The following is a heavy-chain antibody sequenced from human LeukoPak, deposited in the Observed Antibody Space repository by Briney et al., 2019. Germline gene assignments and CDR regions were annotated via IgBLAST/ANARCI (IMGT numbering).Heavy chain of an antibody. D-gene: IGHD3-3*01. V-gene: IGHV4-59*05. CDR3: ARHPDYDFWSGYPYYMDV. Sequence: PSETLSLTCTVSGGSISSYYWSWIRQPPGKGLEWIGSIYYSGSTYYNPSLKSRVTISVDTSKNQFSLKLSSMTAADTAVYYCARHPDYDFWSGYPYYMDVWGKGTTVTVPS. CDR2: IYYSGST. CDR1: GGSISSYY. J-gene: IGHJ6*03.